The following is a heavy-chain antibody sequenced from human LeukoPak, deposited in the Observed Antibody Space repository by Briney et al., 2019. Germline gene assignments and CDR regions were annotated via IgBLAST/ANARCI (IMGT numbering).Heavy chain of an antibody. V-gene: IGHV4-59*01. D-gene: IGHD5-12*01. CDR1: DGSINSYY. CDR3: ARGQIFGGYEFQKVPDS. Sequence: SEALSLTCTDSDGSINSYYWSWIRQAPGKGLEWIGYLYYTGDTNYNPSLKSRVTISLDTSNNQFSLKLNSVTAADAAVYYCARGQIFGGYEFQKVPDSWGQGTLVTVSS. J-gene: IGHJ4*02. CDR2: LYYTGDT.